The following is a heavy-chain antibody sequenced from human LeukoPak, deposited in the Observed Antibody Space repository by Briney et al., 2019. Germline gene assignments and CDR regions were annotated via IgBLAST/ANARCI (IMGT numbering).Heavy chain of an antibody. V-gene: IGHV4-59*01. CDR1: GGSISSYY. J-gene: IGHJ3*02. Sequence: PSETLSLTCTVSGGSISSYYWGWIRQPPGKGLEWIAYIYYSGSTNYNPSLKSRVTISVDTSKNQFSLKLSSLTAADTAVYYCARGGSSYGDAFDIWGQGTMVTVSS. CDR3: ARGGSSYGDAFDI. CDR2: IYYSGST. D-gene: IGHD2-15*01.